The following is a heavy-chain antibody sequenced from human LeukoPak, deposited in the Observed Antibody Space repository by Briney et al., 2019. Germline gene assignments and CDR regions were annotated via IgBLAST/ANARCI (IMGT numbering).Heavy chain of an antibody. CDR1: GFKFSDHY. CDR3: AKDLPLWFGELRGYFDY. J-gene: IGHJ4*02. V-gene: IGHV3-23*01. D-gene: IGHD3-10*01. CDR2: ISGSGGST. Sequence: GGSQRLSCAASGFKFSDHYIDWVRQAPGKGLEWVSAISGSGGSTYYADSVKGRFTISRDNSKNTLYLQMNSLRAEDTAVYYCAKDLPLWFGELRGYFDYWGQGTLVAVSS.